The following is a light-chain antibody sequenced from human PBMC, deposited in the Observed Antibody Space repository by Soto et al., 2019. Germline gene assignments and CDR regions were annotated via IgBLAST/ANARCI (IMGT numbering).Light chain of an antibody. CDR1: QSISSY. Sequence: DIQMTQSPSSLSASVGDRVTITCRASQSISSYLNWYQQKPGKAPKLLIYAASSLQSGVPSRFRGSGYGTDFTLSVSNLQPEDFATYYCQQSYSTLWTFGQGTKVEIK. J-gene: IGKJ1*01. V-gene: IGKV1-39*01. CDR3: QQSYSTLWT. CDR2: AAS.